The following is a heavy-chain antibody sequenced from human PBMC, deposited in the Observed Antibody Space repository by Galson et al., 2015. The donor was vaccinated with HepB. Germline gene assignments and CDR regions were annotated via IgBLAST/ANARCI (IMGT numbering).Heavy chain of an antibody. J-gene: IGHJ5*02. Sequence: SLRLSCAVSAFSFSDYHMSWIRQAPGKGLEWVSYISSSSSIIYYADSVKGRFTISRDNAKNSLYLQMNSLRAEDTAIYYCARAALGWFDPWGQGTLVTVSS. D-gene: IGHD6-25*01. V-gene: IGHV3-11*01. CDR1: AFSFSDYH. CDR3: ARAALGWFDP. CDR2: ISSSSSII.